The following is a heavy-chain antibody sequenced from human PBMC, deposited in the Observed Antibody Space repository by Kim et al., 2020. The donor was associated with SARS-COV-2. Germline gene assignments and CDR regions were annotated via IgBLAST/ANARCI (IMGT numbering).Heavy chain of an antibody. Sequence: SETLSLTCTVSGGSVSSGSYYWSWIRQPPGKGLEWIGYIYYSGSTNYNPSLKSRVTISVDTSKNQFSLKLSSVTAADTAVYYCASESAFMLTFGVVIVEPNSFVPWGQGTLVTVSS. D-gene: IGHD3-16*02. V-gene: IGHV4-61*01. CDR3: ASESAFMLTFGVVIVEPNSFVP. CDR2: IYYSGST. CDR1: GGSVSSGSYY. J-gene: IGHJ5*02.